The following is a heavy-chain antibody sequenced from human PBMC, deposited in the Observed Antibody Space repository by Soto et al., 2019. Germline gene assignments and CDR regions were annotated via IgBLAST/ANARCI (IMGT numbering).Heavy chain of an antibody. J-gene: IGHJ4*02. CDR3: ARGQEGVVATH. V-gene: IGHV4-34*01. Sequence: QVQLQQWGAGLLKPSETLSLNCAVNGGSLSGYYWSWIRQPPGKGLEWIGEIKDGGRTNYSPSLKSRATISSDTSNYQFSLRLYSVTAADTGVYYCARGQEGVVATHWDQGTLVTVSS. CDR2: IKDGGRT. D-gene: IGHD5-12*01. CDR1: GGSLSGYY.